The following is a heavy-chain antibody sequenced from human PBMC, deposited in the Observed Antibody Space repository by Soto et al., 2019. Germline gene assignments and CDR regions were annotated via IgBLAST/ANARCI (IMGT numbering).Heavy chain of an antibody. D-gene: IGHD2-15*01. J-gene: IGHJ6*03. V-gene: IGHV1-24*01. CDR2: FDPEDGET. CDR1: GYTLTELS. Sequence: ASVKVSCKVSGYTLTELSMHWVRQAPGKGLEWMGGFDPEDGETIYAQKFQGRVTMTEDTSTDTAYMELSSLRSEDTAVYYCATVAQDIVVVVAATWNPYYYYMDVWGKGTTVTVSS. CDR3: ATVAQDIVVVVAATWNPYYYYMDV.